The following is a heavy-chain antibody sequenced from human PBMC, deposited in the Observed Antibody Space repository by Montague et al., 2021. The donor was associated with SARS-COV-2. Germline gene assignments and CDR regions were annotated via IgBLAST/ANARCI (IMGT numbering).Heavy chain of an antibody. CDR1: GGSISRYS. V-gene: IGHV4-59*01. J-gene: IGHJ4*02. D-gene: IGHD3-16*01. CDR2: VYDIESS. Sequence: SETLSLTCTVSGGSISRYSWNWIRQTPGKGLEWMGYVYDIESSIYNPSLQSRITILLDTPKNQFSLRLNAVTAADTAVYYCARVTLGGRDGRTRQYDWLDSWGQGILVTVSS. CDR3: ARVTLGGRDGRTRQYDWLDS.